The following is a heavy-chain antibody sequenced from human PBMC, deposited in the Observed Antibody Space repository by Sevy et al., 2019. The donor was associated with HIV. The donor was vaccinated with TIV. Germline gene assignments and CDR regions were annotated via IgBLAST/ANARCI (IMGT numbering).Heavy chain of an antibody. CDR2: ISAYNGNT. CDR3: ARIVVVAATHRLPGFDY. CDR1: GYTFTSYG. Sequence: ASVKVSCKASGYTFTSYGISWVRQAPGQGLEWMGWISAYNGNTNYAQILQGRVTMTTDTSTSTAYMGLSSLRSDDTAVYYCARIVVVAATHRLPGFDYWGQGTLVTVSS. D-gene: IGHD2-15*01. V-gene: IGHV1-18*01. J-gene: IGHJ4*02.